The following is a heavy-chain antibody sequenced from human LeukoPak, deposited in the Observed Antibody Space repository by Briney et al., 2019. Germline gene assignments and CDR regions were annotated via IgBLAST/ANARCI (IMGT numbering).Heavy chain of an antibody. Sequence: PGGSLRLSCAASGFTFSSYAMSWVRQAPGKGLEWVAAISGSGGSTYYADSVKGRFTISRDNAKNTLYLQMNSLRAEDTAVYYCAKGIRGSTHYFDYWGRGTLVTVSS. V-gene: IGHV3-23*01. J-gene: IGHJ4*02. CDR2: ISGSGGST. CDR1: GFTFSSYA. D-gene: IGHD3-16*01. CDR3: AKGIRGSTHYFDY.